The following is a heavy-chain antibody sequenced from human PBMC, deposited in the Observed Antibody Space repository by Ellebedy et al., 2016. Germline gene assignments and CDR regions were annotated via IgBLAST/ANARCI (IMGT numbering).Heavy chain of an antibody. J-gene: IGHJ6*02. D-gene: IGHD3-10*01. V-gene: IGHV3-21*03. Sequence: GGSLRLSCAASGFIFSSYSMNWVRQAPGKGLEWVASISSTGTYMYYADSVKSRFTISRDNAKNSLYLQMSSLRAEDTAVYYCARDQGEWLRHNGMDVWGQGTTVTVSS. CDR3: ARDQGEWLRHNGMDV. CDR2: ISSTGTYM. CDR1: GFIFSSYS.